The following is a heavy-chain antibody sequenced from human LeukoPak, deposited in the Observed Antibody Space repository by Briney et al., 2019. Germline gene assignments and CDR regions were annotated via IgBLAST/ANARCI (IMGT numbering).Heavy chain of an antibody. V-gene: IGHV1-2*02. D-gene: IGHD4-17*01. CDR3: ARVAVTTRVLHY. Sequence: ASVKVSCKASGYTFTGYYMHWVRQAPGQGLEWMGWINPNSGGTNYAQKFQGRVTMTRDTSISTAYTELSRLRSDDTAVYYCARVAVTTRVLHYWGQGTLVTVSS. J-gene: IGHJ4*02. CDR1: GYTFTGYY. CDR2: INPNSGGT.